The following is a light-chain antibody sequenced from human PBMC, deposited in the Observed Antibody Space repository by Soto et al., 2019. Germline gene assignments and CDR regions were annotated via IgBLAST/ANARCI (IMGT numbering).Light chain of an antibody. V-gene: IGLV2-14*01. J-gene: IGLJ2*01. CDR3: SSYTSRSTPV. CDR2: EVS. Sequence: QSALTQPASVSGSPGPSITISCAATSSDVGTYKYVSWYQQLPGKAPKLMSYEVSNRPSGVSNRFSGSKSGNTASLTISELQAEDEADYYCSSYTSRSTPVFGGGTKLTVL. CDR1: SSDVGTYKY.